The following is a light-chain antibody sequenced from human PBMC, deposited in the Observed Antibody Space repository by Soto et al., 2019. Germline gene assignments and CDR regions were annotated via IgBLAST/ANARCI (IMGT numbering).Light chain of an antibody. CDR3: HQSYSTSWT. J-gene: IGKJ1*01. Sequence: DIQMTQSPSSLSASVGDRFAITCRASQSISSSLNWYQWKPGKAPKLLIYAASSLQSGVPSRFSGSGSGTEFTLTISSLQPEDFATYYCHQSYSTSWTFGQGTKVDI. V-gene: IGKV1-39*01. CDR1: QSISSS. CDR2: AAS.